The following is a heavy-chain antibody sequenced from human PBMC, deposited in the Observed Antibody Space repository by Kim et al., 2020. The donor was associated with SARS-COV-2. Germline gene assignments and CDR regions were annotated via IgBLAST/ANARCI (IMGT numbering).Heavy chain of an antibody. CDR1: GGSFSGYY. CDR2: INHSGST. CDR3: ARGRLPTIFGVVIFRYGMDV. Sequence: SETLSLTCAVYGGSFSGYYWSWIRQPPGKGLEWIGEINHSGSTNYNPSLKSRVTISVDTSKNQFSLKLSSVTAADTAVYYCARGRLPTIFGVVIFRYGMDVWGQGTTVIVSS. V-gene: IGHV4-34*01. J-gene: IGHJ6*02. D-gene: IGHD3-3*01.